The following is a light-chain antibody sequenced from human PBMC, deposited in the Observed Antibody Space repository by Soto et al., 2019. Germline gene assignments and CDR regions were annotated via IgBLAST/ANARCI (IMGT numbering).Light chain of an antibody. Sequence: VMTQSPGTLSVSPGERATLSCRASQSVSSKLAWYQQKPGQAPRLLIYGASTGATGIPARFSGSGSGTEFTLTISSLQSEDFAVYYCQQYNSWPLTFGGGTKVDIK. CDR3: QQYNSWPLT. J-gene: IGKJ4*01. CDR1: QSVSSK. V-gene: IGKV3-15*01. CDR2: GAS.